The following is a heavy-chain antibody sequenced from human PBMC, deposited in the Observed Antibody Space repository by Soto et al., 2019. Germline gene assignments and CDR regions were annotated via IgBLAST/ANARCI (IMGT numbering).Heavy chain of an antibody. V-gene: IGHV4-39*01. CDR1: GGSVSSSSCY. Sequence: PSETLSLTCTVSGGSVSSSSCYWGWIRQPPGKGLEWIGSIYYSGSTYYNPSLKSRVTISVDTSKNQFSLKLSSVTAADTAVYYCARVSPVVTDVWVQVTTHTDSS. CDR2: IYYSGST. D-gene: IGHD5-18*01. J-gene: IGHJ6*02. CDR3: ARVSPVVTDV.